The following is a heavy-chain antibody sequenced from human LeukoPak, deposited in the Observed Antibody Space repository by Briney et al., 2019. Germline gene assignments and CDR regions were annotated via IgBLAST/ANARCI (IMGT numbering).Heavy chain of an antibody. D-gene: IGHD2-21*02. CDR2: IYPGDYGT. Sequence: GESLKISCKGSGYSFTTYWIGWVRQMPGKSLEWMGIIYPGDYGTRYSPSFQGHVTISADKSISTAYLQWSSLKASDTAMYYCARQEGDRLEETFDYWGQGTLVTVYS. CDR3: ARQEGDRLEETFDY. J-gene: IGHJ4*02. V-gene: IGHV5-51*01. CDR1: GYSFTTYW.